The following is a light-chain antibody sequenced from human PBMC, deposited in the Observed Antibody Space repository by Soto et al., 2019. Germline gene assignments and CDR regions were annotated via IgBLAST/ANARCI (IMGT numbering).Light chain of an antibody. Sequence: DIVMTQSPLSLPVTPGEPGSISCRSSQSLLHSNGYNYLDWYLQKPGQSPQVLIYLGSNRASGVPDRFSGSGSGTDFTLKISRVEAEDVGVYYCMQPLQTPWTFGQGTKVEIK. J-gene: IGKJ1*01. CDR2: LGS. CDR3: MQPLQTPWT. CDR1: QSLLHSNGYNY. V-gene: IGKV2-28*01.